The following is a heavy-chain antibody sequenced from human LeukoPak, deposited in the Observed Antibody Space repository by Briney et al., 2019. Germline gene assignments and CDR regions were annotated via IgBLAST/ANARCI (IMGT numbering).Heavy chain of an antibody. CDR2: ISGSGSIT. CDR3: ARAGNYYGDYDY. V-gene: IGHV3-23*01. Sequence: PGGSLRLSCAASGFTFSSYAMSWVRQAPGKGLEWVSTISGSGSITYHADSVKGRFTISRDNSRNTLYLQMNSLRADDTAVYYCARAGNYYGDYDYWGQGTLVTVSS. D-gene: IGHD4-17*01. J-gene: IGHJ4*02. CDR1: GFTFSSYA.